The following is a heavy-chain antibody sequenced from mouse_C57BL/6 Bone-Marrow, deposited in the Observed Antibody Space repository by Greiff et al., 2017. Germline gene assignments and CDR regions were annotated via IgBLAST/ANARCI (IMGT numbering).Heavy chain of an antibody. CDR2: ISSGGDYI. CDR1: GFTFSSYA. V-gene: IGHV5-9-1*02. CDR3: TREKGYDGYYPYYCDY. J-gene: IGHJ2*01. Sequence: EVHLVESGEGLVKPGGSLKLSCAASGFTFSSYAMSWVRQTPEKRLEWVAYISSGGDYIYYADTVKGRFTISRDNARNTLYLQLSSLQSEDTAMYYCTREKGYDGYYPYYCDYGGQGTTLTVSS. D-gene: IGHD2-3*01.